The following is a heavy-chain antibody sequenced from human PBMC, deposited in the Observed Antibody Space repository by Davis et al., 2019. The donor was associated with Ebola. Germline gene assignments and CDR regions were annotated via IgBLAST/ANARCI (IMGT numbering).Heavy chain of an antibody. CDR1: GFTSSRDR. CDR3: ARDGLPAALNF. CDR2: IKQDGSEK. V-gene: IGHV3-7*03. J-gene: IGHJ4*02. D-gene: IGHD2-2*01. Sequence: GESLNTSCAAPGFTSSRDRMSWVRQAPGKGLEWVANIKQDGSEKYYADSVKGRFTISRDNAKNSLFLQMSSLRAEDTAMYYCARDGLPAALNFWGQGTLVTVSS.